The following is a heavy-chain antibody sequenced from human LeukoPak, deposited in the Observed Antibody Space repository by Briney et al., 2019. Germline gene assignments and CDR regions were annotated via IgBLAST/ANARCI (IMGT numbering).Heavy chain of an antibody. CDR3: TRDGVVGGTRGDY. Sequence: ASVKVSCKASRYTFTGYYMHWVRPAPGQGLEWMGWIDPNSGNTNYAQKFQGRVTMTRDTSISTAYMDLGRLKSDDTAVYYCTRDGVVGGTRGDYWGQGTLVTVSS. D-gene: IGHD1-26*01. CDR1: RYTFTGYY. J-gene: IGHJ4*02. CDR2: IDPNSGNT. V-gene: IGHV1-2*02.